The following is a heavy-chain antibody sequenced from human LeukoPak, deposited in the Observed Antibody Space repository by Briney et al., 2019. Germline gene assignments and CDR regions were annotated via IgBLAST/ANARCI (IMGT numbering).Heavy chain of an antibody. Sequence: GGSLRLSCTVSGLTLTSYSLNWVRQAPGKGLEWVSSISSSNSDTYYAASVKGRFTISRDNSKNTLYLQINSLRAEDTAVYYCAKDGADYDSDYFDYWGQGTLVTVSS. CDR2: ISSSNSDT. CDR1: GLTLTSYS. J-gene: IGHJ4*02. V-gene: IGHV3-23*01. D-gene: IGHD3-3*01. CDR3: AKDGADYDSDYFDY.